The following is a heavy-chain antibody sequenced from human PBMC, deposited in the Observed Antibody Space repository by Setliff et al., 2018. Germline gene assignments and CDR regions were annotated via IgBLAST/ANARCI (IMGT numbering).Heavy chain of an antibody. V-gene: IGHV4-39*01. CDR2: ISYSGTP. CDR3: VRPGGTTVVARQFDY. Sequence: SETLSLTCTVSDDSFTSSRYYWGWIRQAPGSGLEWIGSISYSGTPYYNASVESRVTISIDTSRNQFSLELRSVTVADTATYYCVRPGGTTVVARQFDYWGSGILVTV. CDR1: DDSFTSSRYY. J-gene: IGHJ4*01. D-gene: IGHD2-15*01.